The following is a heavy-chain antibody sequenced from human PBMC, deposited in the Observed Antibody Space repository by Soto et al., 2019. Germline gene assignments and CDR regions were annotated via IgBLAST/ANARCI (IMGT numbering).Heavy chain of an antibody. J-gene: IGHJ4*02. V-gene: IGHV4-59*08. CDR2: IYYSGST. CDR1: GGSISSYY. CDR3: ASHLRPTNWGGGYFDY. D-gene: IGHD7-27*01. Sequence: SETLSLTCTVSGGSISSYYWSWIRQPPGKGLEWIGYIYYSGSTNYNPSLKSRVTISVDTSKTQFSLKLTSVTAADTAVYYCASHLRPTNWGGGYFDYWGQGPLVTVSS.